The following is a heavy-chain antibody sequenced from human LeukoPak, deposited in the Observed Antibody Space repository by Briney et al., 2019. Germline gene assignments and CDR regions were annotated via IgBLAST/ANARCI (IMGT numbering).Heavy chain of an antibody. CDR3: ARGIRDGYKKGYYFDY. CDR1: GFTFSSYA. CDR2: ISYDGSNK. D-gene: IGHD5-24*01. J-gene: IGHJ4*02. Sequence: GGSLGLSCAASGFTFSSYAMHWVRQAPGKGLEWVAVISYDGSNKYCADSVKGRFTISRDNSKNTLYLQMNSLRAEDTAVYYCARGIRDGYKKGYYFDYWGQGTLVTVSS. V-gene: IGHV3-30-3*01.